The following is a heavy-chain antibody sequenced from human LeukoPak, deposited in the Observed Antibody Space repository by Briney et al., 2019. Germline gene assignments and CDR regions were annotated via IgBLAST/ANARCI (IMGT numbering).Heavy chain of an antibody. Sequence: GGSLRLSCAASGFTFSSYAMSWVRQAPGKGLEWVSAISGSGGSTYYADSVKGRFTVSRDNSKNTLYLQMNSLRAEDTAVYYCAKDIDRGVIIRDYFDYWGQGTLVTVSS. CDR3: AKDIDRGVIIRDYFDY. CDR1: GFTFSSYA. CDR2: ISGSGGST. J-gene: IGHJ4*02. D-gene: IGHD3-10*01. V-gene: IGHV3-23*01.